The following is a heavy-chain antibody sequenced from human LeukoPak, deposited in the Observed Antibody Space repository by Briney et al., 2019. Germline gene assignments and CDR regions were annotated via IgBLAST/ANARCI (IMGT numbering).Heavy chain of an antibody. CDR1: GGSISSYY. CDR3: AREGDSTLPTGYFQL. Sequence: SETLSLTCTVSGGSISSYYWSWIRQPPGKGLEWVGYIYYSGSTNYNPSLKSRVTISVDTSKNKFSLKLSSVTAADTGVYYCAREGDSTLPTGYFQLWGPGTLVTVSP. D-gene: IGHD2/OR15-2a*01. V-gene: IGHV4-59*01. CDR2: IYYSGST. J-gene: IGHJ1*01.